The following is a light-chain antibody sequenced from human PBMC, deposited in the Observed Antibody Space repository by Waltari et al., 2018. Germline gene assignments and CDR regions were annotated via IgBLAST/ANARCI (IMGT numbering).Light chain of an antibody. CDR2: DAS. CDR3: QKYGTLPAT. Sequence: EIVLTQSPGTLSLSLGDRATLSCRASQSVSRTLAWSQQKPGQAPRLLLYDASSRATGIPDRFSGSGSGTDFSLTISRLEPEDFAVYYCQKYGTLPATFGQGTKVEIK. CDR1: QSVSRT. V-gene: IGKV3-20*01. J-gene: IGKJ1*01.